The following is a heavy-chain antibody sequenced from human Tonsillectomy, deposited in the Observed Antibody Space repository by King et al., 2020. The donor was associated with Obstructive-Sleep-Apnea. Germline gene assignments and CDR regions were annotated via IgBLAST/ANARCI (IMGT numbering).Heavy chain of an antibody. CDR2: ISGSGDST. V-gene: IGHV3-23*04. CDR1: GFSFSTYG. CDR3: ATWPPEGRYFDWSRFDY. D-gene: IGHD3-9*01. J-gene: IGHJ4*02. Sequence: VQLVESVGDLVQLGGSLRLSCAASGFSFSTYGMSWVRQVPWRGREWVSSISGSGDSTYYADSVKCRFTISSEHSENTLYLQMNSLRVDETAVYFCATWPPEGRYFDWSRFDYWGQGTLVTVSS.